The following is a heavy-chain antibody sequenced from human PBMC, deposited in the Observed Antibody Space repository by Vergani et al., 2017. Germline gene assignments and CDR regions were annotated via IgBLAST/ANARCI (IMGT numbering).Heavy chain of an antibody. Sequence: QVQLQESGPGLMKPSQTLSLTCTVSGGSISSGSYYWSWIRQPAGKGLEWIGRIYTSGSTNYNPSLKSRVTISVDTSKNQFSLKLSSVTAADTAVYYCARASYDYIWGSYRPSWFDYWGQGTLVTVSS. CDR2: IYTSGST. V-gene: IGHV4-61*02. J-gene: IGHJ4*02. D-gene: IGHD3-16*02. CDR1: GGSISSGSYY. CDR3: ARASYDYIWGSYRPSWFDY.